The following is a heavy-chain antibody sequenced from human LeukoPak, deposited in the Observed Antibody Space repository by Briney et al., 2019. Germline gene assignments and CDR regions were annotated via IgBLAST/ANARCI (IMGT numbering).Heavy chain of an antibody. Sequence: ASVTVSYKASGYTFTDYYMHWVRQAPGQGLEGMGWINPNSGGTNYAQKFQGRVTVTRDTSISTAYMELSRLRSDDTAVYYCARVSYQLPTLFDYWGQGTLVTVSS. V-gene: IGHV1-2*02. CDR1: GYTFTDYY. D-gene: IGHD2-2*01. J-gene: IGHJ4*02. CDR3: ARVSYQLPTLFDY. CDR2: INPNSGGT.